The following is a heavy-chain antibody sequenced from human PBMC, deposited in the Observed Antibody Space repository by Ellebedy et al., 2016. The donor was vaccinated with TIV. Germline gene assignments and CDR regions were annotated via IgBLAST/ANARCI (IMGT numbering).Heavy chain of an antibody. D-gene: IGHD3-10*01. V-gene: IGHV3-21*01. J-gene: IGHJ3*02. CDR1: GFTFSSYN. CDR3: ASGRSLDI. Sequence: GGSLRLSXAASGFTFSSYNMGWVRQAPGKGLEWVSSISSASSYIYYADSVKGRFTISRDNAKNSLYLQMNSLRAEDTAVYYCASGRSLDIWGQGTVVTVSS. CDR2: ISSASSYI.